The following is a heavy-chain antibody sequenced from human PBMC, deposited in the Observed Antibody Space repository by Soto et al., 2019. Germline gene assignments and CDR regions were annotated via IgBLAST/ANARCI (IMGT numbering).Heavy chain of an antibody. CDR2: IYYSGST. Sequence: SETLSLTCTVSGGSISSYYWSWIRQPPGKGLEWIGYIYYSGSTNYNPSLKSRVTISVDTSKNQFSLKLSSVTAADTAVYYCARVQTGPLDAFDIWGQGTMVTVSS. V-gene: IGHV4-59*01. CDR3: ARVQTGPLDAFDI. CDR1: GGSISSYY. J-gene: IGHJ3*02.